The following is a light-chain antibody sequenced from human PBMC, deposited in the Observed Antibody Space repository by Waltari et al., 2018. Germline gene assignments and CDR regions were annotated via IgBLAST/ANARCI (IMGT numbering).Light chain of an antibody. J-gene: IGKJ4*01. CDR2: DAS. Sequence: EILLTQSPVTLSVSPGERATLSCKASQSVRSYLAWYQQKPGQAPRLLIYDASNRASGIPARFSGSGSGTDFTLTISNVEPEDFAVYYCQQRHDWPLNFSGGTKLEIK. CDR1: QSVRSY. V-gene: IGKV3-11*01. CDR3: QQRHDWPLN.